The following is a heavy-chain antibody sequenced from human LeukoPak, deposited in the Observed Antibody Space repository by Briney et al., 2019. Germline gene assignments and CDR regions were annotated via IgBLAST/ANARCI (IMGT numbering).Heavy chain of an antibody. J-gene: IGHJ4*02. CDR1: GFTFRTYD. CDR3: ARGFGSPDF. D-gene: IGHD3-10*01. V-gene: IGHV3-23*01. Sequence: GGSLRLSCAVSGFTFRTYDMTWVRQAPGKGLEWVSAIGGSGSNTYYADSVKGRFTISRDNSKNTLYLQMSSLRAEDTAVYYCARGFGSPDFWGQGTLVTVSS. CDR2: IGGSGSNT.